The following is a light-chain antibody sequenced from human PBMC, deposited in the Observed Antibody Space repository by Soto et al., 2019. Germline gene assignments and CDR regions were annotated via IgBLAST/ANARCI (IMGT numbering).Light chain of an antibody. CDR1: QSISNY. CDR2: AAS. CDR3: QQSYSTPIT. J-gene: IGKJ5*01. Sequence: DIQMTQSPSSLSASVGDRVTITCRASQSISNYLNWYQQKPGKAPKVLIYAASNLQSGVPSRFSGSGSGTDFTLTISSLQPEDFATYYCQQSYSTPITFGQGHDWRL. V-gene: IGKV1-39*01.